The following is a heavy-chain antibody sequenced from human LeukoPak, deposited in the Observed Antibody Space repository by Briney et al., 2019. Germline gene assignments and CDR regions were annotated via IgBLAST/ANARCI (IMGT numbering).Heavy chain of an antibody. CDR3: AKTHYYNSSGYYFPFDY. V-gene: IGHV4-34*01. J-gene: IGHJ4*02. CDR2: INHSGST. D-gene: IGHD3-22*01. Sequence: PSETLSLTCAVYGESFSGYYWSWIRQPPGKGLEWIGEINHSGSTNYNPSLKSRVTISVDTSKNQFSLRLSSVTAADTAVYYCAKTHYYNSSGYYFPFDYWSQGTLVTVSS. CDR1: GESFSGYY.